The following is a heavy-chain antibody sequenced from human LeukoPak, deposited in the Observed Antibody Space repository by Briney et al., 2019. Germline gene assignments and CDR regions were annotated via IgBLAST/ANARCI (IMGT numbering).Heavy chain of an antibody. CDR3: AKDSSGGSGSQPVDY. CDR1: RFAFSNYG. D-gene: IGHD3-10*01. J-gene: IGHJ4*02. CDR2: ISYDGSNK. V-gene: IGHV3-30*18. Sequence: GGSLRLSCAASRFAFSNYGMHWVRQAPGKGLEWVAVISYDGSNKYYADSVKGRFTISRDNSKNTLYLQMNSLRAEDTAVYYCAKDSSGGSGSQPVDYWGQGTLVTVSS.